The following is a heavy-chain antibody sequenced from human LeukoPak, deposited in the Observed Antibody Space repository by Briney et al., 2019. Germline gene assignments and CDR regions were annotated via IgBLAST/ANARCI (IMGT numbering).Heavy chain of an antibody. V-gene: IGHV3-23*01. Sequence: GGSLRLSCAPSGFTFSSNAMTWVRQAPGKGLEWVSSITSSSASTYYADSVKGRFTISRDNSKNTVYLQMDSLRAEDTAVYYCAKDRGSIMDSWGQGTLVTVSS. D-gene: IGHD3-16*01. J-gene: IGHJ4*02. CDR3: AKDRGSIMDS. CDR2: ITSSSAST. CDR1: GFTFSSNA.